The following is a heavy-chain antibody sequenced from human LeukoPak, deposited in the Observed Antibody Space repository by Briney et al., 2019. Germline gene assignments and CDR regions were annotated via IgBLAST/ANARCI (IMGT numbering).Heavy chain of an antibody. D-gene: IGHD3-3*01. CDR3: ARVGRFLEWLLSSSYYYYYMDV. CDR1: GGSFSGYY. Sequence: SETLSLTCAVYGGSFSGYYWSWIRQPPGKGLEWIGEINHSGSTNYNPSLKSRVTISVDTSKNQFSLKLSSVTAADTAVYYCARVGRFLEWLLSSSYYYYYMDVWGKGTTVTVSS. V-gene: IGHV4-34*01. J-gene: IGHJ6*03. CDR2: INHSGST.